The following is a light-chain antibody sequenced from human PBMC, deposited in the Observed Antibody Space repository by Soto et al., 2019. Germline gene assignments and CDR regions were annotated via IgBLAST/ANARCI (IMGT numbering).Light chain of an antibody. CDR2: DAS. Sequence: DIQMTQSPSTLSATVGDTVTITCRASQSISRWLAWYQQKPGKAPKILISDASILESGVPSRFSGTGSGTEFTLTISSLQPDDFATYFCQQYNSFSLITFGQGTRLE. V-gene: IGKV1-5*01. CDR1: QSISRW. J-gene: IGKJ5*01. CDR3: QQYNSFSLIT.